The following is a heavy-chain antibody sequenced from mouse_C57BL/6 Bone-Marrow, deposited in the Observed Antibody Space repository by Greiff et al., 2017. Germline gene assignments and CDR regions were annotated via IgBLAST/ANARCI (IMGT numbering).Heavy chain of an antibody. D-gene: IGHD1-1*01. Sequence: EVKLVESGGGLVKPGGSLKLSCAASGFTFSSYAMSWVRQTPEKRLEWVATISDGGSYTYYPDNVKGRFTISRDNAKNNLYLQMSHLKSEDTAMYYCARGTTVVARNYAMDYGGQGTSVTVAS. CDR3: ARGTTVVARNYAMDY. CDR2: ISDGGSYT. V-gene: IGHV5-4*03. J-gene: IGHJ4*01. CDR1: GFTFSSYA.